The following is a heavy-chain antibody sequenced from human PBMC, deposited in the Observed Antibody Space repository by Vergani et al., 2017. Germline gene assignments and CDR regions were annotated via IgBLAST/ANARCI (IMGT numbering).Heavy chain of an antibody. V-gene: IGHV4-39*01. CDR2: IYYSGSS. Sequence: QLQLQESGPGLVKPSETLSLTCTVSGGSISSSSYYWGWIRQPPGKGLEWIGSIYYSGSSYYNPSLKSRVTISVDPSKKQFSLKLSSVTAAVTAVYYCGRHVGGGGFDYYDSSGAFDIWGRGTMVTVSS. J-gene: IGHJ3*02. D-gene: IGHD3-22*01. CDR1: GGSISSSSYY. CDR3: GRHVGGGGFDYYDSSGAFDI.